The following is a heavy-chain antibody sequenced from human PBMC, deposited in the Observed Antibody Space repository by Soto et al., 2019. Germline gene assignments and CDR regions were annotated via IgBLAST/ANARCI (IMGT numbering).Heavy chain of an antibody. CDR3: ARGGIQLSYAFDY. V-gene: IGHV4-4*07. CDR2: IYTSGST. D-gene: IGHD5-18*01. CDR1: GTSVSNYY. J-gene: IGHJ4*02. Sequence: SETLSLTCSVSGTSVSNYYWSWIRQPAGKGLEHIGRIYTSGSTSYNPSLKSRVTMSMDTSQTQIYLNLTSVTAADTAVYYCARGGIQLSYAFDYWGQGILVTVSS.